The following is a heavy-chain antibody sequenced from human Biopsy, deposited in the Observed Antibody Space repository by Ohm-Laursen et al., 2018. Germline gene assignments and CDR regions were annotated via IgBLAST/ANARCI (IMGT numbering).Heavy chain of an antibody. D-gene: IGHD1-1*01. CDR2: IIPILRTT. J-gene: IGHJ6*02. CDR1: TGTFNSYG. V-gene: IGHV1-69*11. CDR3: ARAKLEPVYYYYGMDV. Sequence: SVKVSCKAPTGTFNSYGIIWVRQAPGQGLEWMGRIIPILRTTAYAQTFLGRVTITADSPTSTVDMELTSLTSDDTAVYYCARAKLEPVYYYYGMDVWGQGTTVTVSS.